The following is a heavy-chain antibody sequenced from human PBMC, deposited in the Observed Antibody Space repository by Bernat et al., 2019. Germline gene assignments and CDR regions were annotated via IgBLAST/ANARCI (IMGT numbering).Heavy chain of an antibody. CDR3: ARALPRRVLLWFRESSVMDV. D-gene: IGHD3-10*01. CDR1: GFTFSSYW. V-gene: IGHV3-7*03. J-gene: IGHJ6*04. CDR2: IKQDGSEK. Sequence: EVQLVESGGGLVQPGGSLRLSCAASGFTFSSYWMSWVRQAPGKGLEWVANIKQDGSEKYYVKSVKGRFTIARDNAKNSLYLQMNSLRAEDTAVYYCARALPRRVLLWFRESSVMDVWGKGTTVTVSS.